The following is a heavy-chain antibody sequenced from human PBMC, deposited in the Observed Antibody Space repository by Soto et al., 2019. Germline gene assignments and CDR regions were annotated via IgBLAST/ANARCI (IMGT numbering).Heavy chain of an antibody. V-gene: IGHV1-69*19. D-gene: IGHD3-10*01. CDR2: IIPFFGTT. CDR3: ARGGDGDNSGSFDY. J-gene: IGHJ4*02. CDR1: GGTFRSYA. Sequence: QVQLVQSGAEMKKPGSSVKVSCKASGGTFRSYAISWVRQAPGQGLEWMGGIIPFFGTTNYALEFQGRVTITAADSASTVYMELSSLRSEDTAVYFCARGGDGDNSGSFDYWGQGTLVTFS.